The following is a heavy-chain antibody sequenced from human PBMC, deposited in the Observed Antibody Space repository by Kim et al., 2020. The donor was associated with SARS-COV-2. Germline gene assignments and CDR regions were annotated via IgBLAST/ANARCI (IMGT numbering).Heavy chain of an antibody. CDR1: GGGVTFSSYW. V-gene: IGHV3-74*01. Sequence: GGSLRLSCIASGGGVTFSSYWMHWVRQAPGKGLVWVSRVSGDGSTTTYADSVKGRFIISRDNAENTLFLQMNSLRADDTAVYYCTRVSVHYYGDFYYFDSWGQGTPVTLSS. CDR2: VSGDGSTT. CDR3: TRVSVHYYGDFYYFDS. D-gene: IGHD4-17*01. J-gene: IGHJ4*02.